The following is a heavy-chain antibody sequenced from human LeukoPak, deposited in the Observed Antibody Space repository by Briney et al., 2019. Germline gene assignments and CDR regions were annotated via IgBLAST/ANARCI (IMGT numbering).Heavy chain of an antibody. V-gene: IGHV3-7*01. CDR2: IKQDGSEK. CDR3: AKDPSSSRGRSTTPTYWYFDL. CDR1: GFTFSSYW. Sequence: AGGSLRLSCAASGFTFSSYWMSWVRQAPGKGLEWVANIKQDGSEKYYVDSVKGRFTISRDNSKNTLYLQMNSLRAEDTAVYYCAKDPSSSRGRSTTPTYWYFDLWGRGTLVTVSS. D-gene: IGHD6-13*01. J-gene: IGHJ2*01.